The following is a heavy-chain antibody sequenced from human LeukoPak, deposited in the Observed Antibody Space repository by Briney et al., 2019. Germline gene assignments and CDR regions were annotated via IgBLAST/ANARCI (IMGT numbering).Heavy chain of an antibody. CDR2: INPSGGST. Sequence: ASVKVSCKASGFTLTNYDINWVRQAPGQGLEWMGIINPSGGSTSYAQKFQGRVTMTRDTSTSTVYMELSSLRSEDTAVYYCARSGIQYYFDYWGQGTLVTVSS. CDR3: ARSGIQYYFDY. J-gene: IGHJ4*02. CDR1: GFTLTNYD. D-gene: IGHD3-10*01. V-gene: IGHV1-46*01.